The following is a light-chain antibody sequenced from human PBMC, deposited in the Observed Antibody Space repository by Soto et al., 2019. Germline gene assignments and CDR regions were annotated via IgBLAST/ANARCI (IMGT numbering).Light chain of an antibody. CDR2: GAS. V-gene: IGKV3-15*01. CDR3: KQYKEWPPFT. CDR1: QSVSSSY. Sequence: EIAMTQSPATLSVSPVERATLSCRASQSVSSSYLAWYQQKPGQAPRLLILGASTRATGIPARFSGSGSGTEFTLSISSLQSEDFAVYYCKQYKEWPPFTFGQGTRLEI. J-gene: IGKJ5*01.